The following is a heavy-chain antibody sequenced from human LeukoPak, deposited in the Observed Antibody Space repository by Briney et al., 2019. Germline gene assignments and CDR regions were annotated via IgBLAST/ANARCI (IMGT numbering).Heavy chain of an antibody. J-gene: IGHJ4*02. CDR1: GGSISSYY. V-gene: IGHV4-59*01. CDR3: ARGMYDILTGYYNGIDY. D-gene: IGHD3-9*01. CDR2: IYYSGSI. Sequence: SETLSLTCTVSGGSISSYYWSWIRQPPGKGLEWIGYIYYSGSINYNPSLKSRVTISVDTSKNQFSLKLSSVTAADTAVYYCARGMYDILTGYYNGIDYWGQGTLVTVSS.